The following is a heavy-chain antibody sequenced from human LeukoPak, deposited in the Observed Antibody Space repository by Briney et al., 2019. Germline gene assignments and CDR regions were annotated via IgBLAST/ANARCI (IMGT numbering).Heavy chain of an antibody. CDR3: ATGATKMTTAFANY. D-gene: IGHD4-17*01. V-gene: IGHV5-10-1*01. Sequence: GEPLNSSGKSSGYSFTNYWISWVRQLPAKGLGGMGRIDPSDSFNKYSPSFEGHATISVDKSISTAFLQWHSLKASDSAMYYCATGATKMTTAFANYWGQGTQVAVSS. J-gene: IGHJ4*02. CDR1: GYSFTNYW. CDR2: IDPSDSFN.